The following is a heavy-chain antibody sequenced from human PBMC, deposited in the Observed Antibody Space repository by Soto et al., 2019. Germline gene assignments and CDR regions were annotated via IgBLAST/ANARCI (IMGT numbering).Heavy chain of an antibody. D-gene: IGHD6-19*01. CDR3: ARDWGSSGWPN. Sequence: SETLSLTCTVSGHSLSSGGYYWSWIRQHPGKGLEWVGYIYFTGSTLYNPSLKSRLAMSLDTSKNQFSLRLTSVTAADTAVYFCARDWGSSGWPNWGQGTLVTVS. CDR2: IYFTGST. J-gene: IGHJ4*02. CDR1: GHSLSSGGYY. V-gene: IGHV4-31*03.